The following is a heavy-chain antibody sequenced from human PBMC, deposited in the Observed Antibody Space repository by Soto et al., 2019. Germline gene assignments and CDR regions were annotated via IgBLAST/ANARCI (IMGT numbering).Heavy chain of an antibody. CDR3: ARAEDIVVVPAAPPLNWFDP. CDR2: INAGNGNT. Sequence: QVQLVQSGAEVKKPGASVKVSCKASGYTFTSYAMHWVRQAPGQRLEWMGWINAGNGNTKYSQKFQGRVTITRDTAASTAYMELGSLRSEDTAVYYCARAEDIVVVPAAPPLNWFDPWGQGTLVTVSS. CDR1: GYTFTSYA. J-gene: IGHJ5*02. V-gene: IGHV1-3*01. D-gene: IGHD2-2*01.